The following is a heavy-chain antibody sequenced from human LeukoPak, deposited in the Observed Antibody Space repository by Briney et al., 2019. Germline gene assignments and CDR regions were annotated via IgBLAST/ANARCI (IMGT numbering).Heavy chain of an antibody. CDR1: GASVTSSY. J-gene: IGHJ4*02. CDR3: ARAPIGSMDY. D-gene: IGHD1-1*01. V-gene: IGHV4-59*02. CDR2: IYYTGYT. Sequence: SETLSLTCSVSGASVTSSYWTWVRLPPGRGLEWIGYIYYTGYTNYNPSLKSRVTISLDIYTNQLSLEVISVTAADTAIYYCARAPIGSMDYWGPGALVTVSS.